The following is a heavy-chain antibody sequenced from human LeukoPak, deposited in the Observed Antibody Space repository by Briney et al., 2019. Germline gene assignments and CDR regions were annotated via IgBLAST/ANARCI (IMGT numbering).Heavy chain of an antibody. D-gene: IGHD2-15*01. CDR1: GFTFSSYW. V-gene: IGHV3-74*01. Sequence: GGSLRLSCAASGFTFSSYWMHWVRQAPGKRLVWVSRINSDGRSTSYAGSVKGRFTIYRNSAKNTQALHMNSLTAEDRPVCYFARTPCSGGSCYDSAVDYWGQGTLVPVSS. CDR3: ARTPCSGGSCYDSAVDY. J-gene: IGHJ4*02. CDR2: INSDGRST.